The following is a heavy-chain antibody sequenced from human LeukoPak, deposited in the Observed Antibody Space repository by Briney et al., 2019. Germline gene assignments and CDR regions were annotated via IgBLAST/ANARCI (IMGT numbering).Heavy chain of an antibody. CDR3: GRGFGTT. V-gene: IGHV3-74*01. D-gene: IGHD1-1*01. J-gene: IGHJ4*02. Sequence: GSLRLSCTASDFTFSSNWMYWVRQAPGKGLVWVSRISSDGSYTSYADSVKGRFTISRDNAKNTLYLQMNNLRPEDTAVYYCGRGFGTTWGQGTLVSVSS. CDR1: DFTFSSNW. CDR2: ISSDGSYT.